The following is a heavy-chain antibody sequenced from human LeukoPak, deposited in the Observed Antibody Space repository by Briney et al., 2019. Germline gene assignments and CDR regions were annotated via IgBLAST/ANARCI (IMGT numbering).Heavy chain of an antibody. CDR2: MNPNSGNT. CDR3: ARGGAPYCSSTSCYARDAFDI. CDR1: GYTFTDYS. Sequence: ASVKVSCKASGYTFTDYSMHWVRQAPGQGLEWMGWMNPNSGNTGYAQKFQGRVTITRNTSISTAYMELSSLRSEDTAVYYCARGGAPYCSSTSCYARDAFDIWGQGTMVTVSS. D-gene: IGHD2-2*01. V-gene: IGHV1-8*03. J-gene: IGHJ3*02.